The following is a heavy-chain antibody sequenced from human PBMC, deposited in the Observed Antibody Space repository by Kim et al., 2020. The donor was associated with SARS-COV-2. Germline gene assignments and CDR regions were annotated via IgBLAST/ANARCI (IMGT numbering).Heavy chain of an antibody. CDR2: ST. J-gene: IGHJ4*02. V-gene: IGHV4-4*07. Sequence: STTYNPSLKSRVPMSVDTSKNQFSLKLSSVTAADTAVYYCARGGAAGFDYWGQGTLVTVSS. D-gene: IGHD6-13*01. CDR3: ARGGAAGFDY.